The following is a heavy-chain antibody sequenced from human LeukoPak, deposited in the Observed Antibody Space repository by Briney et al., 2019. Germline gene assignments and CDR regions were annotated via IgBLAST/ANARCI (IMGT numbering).Heavy chain of an antibody. CDR1: GGSISSGGYY. CDR2: IYHSGST. J-gene: IGHJ4*02. Sequence: NTSQALSLTCTVSGGSISSGGYYWSWIRQPPGKGQEWIGYIYHSGSTYYNPSLKSRVTISVDRSKNQFSLKLSSVTAADTAVYYCARAAGGCSSISCYPDWWSQGTLVTVSS. D-gene: IGHD2-2*01. CDR3: ARAAGGCSSISCYPDW. V-gene: IGHV4-30-2*01.